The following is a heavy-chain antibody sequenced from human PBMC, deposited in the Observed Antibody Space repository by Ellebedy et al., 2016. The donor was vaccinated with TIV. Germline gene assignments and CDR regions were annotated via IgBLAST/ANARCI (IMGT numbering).Heavy chain of an antibody. J-gene: IGHJ6*02. CDR2: IIPIFGTA. Sequence: SVKVSXXASGGTFSSYAISWVRQAPGQGLEWMGGIIPIFGTANYAQKFQGRVTITADESTSTAYMELSSLRSEDTAVYYCAVIAVAGTVSYYYGMDVWGQGTTVTVSS. V-gene: IGHV1-69*13. CDR3: AVIAVAGTVSYYYGMDV. CDR1: GGTFSSYA. D-gene: IGHD6-19*01.